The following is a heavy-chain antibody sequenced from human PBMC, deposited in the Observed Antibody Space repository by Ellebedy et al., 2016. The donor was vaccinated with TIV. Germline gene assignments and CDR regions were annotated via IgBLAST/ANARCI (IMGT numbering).Heavy chain of an antibody. D-gene: IGHD2-15*01. V-gene: IGHV1-2*02. CDR2: INPNSGGT. J-gene: IGHJ5*02. CDR3: ARDWCSGGSCYDWFDP. CDR1: GYTFTGYY. Sequence: ASVKVSCKASGYTFTGYYMHWVRQAPGQGLEWMGWINPNSGGTNYAQKFQGRVTMTRDTSISTAYMELSRLRSEDTVVYYCARDWCSGGSCYDWFDPWGQGTLVTVSS.